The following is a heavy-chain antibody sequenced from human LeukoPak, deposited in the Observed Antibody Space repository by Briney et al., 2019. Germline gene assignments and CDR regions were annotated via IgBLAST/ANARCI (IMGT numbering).Heavy chain of an antibody. J-gene: IGHJ4*02. CDR1: GGSIRNFY. D-gene: IGHD1-26*01. Sequence: TSETLSLTCTVSGGSIRNFYWSWIRQPPGKGLEWIGSIYHSGSTYYNPSLKSRVTISIDTSKNQFSLKLSSVTAADTAVYYCARGSPFEYWGQGTLVTVSS. V-gene: IGHV4-59*12. CDR3: ARGSPFEY. CDR2: IYHSGST.